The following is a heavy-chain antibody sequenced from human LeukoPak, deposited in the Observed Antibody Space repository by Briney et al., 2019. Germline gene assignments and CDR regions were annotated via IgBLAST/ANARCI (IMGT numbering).Heavy chain of an antibody. CDR2: ISYDGSDK. V-gene: IGHV3-30*18. Sequence: GGSLRLSCAASGFTFSSYGMHWVRQAPGKGLEWVAVISYDGSDKYYADSVKGRFTISRDNSKNTLYLQMNSLRAEDTAVYYCAKGQYYGSGSYPYYFDYWGQGTLVTVSS. D-gene: IGHD3-10*01. CDR1: GFTFSSYG. J-gene: IGHJ4*02. CDR3: AKGQYYGSGSYPYYFDY.